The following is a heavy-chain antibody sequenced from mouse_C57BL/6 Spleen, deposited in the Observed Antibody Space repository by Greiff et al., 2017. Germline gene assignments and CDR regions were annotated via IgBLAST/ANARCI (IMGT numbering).Heavy chain of an antibody. CDR3: ARGATVDY. J-gene: IGHJ2*01. D-gene: IGHD3-1*01. Sequence: EVKLMVSGGGLVKPGGSLKLSCAASGFTFSDYGMHWVRQAPEKGLEWVAYISSGSSTIYYADTVKGRYTISRDNAKNTLFLQMTSLRSEDTAMYYCARGATVDYWGQGTTLTVSS. CDR2: ISSGSSTI. CDR1: GFTFSDYG. V-gene: IGHV5-17*01.